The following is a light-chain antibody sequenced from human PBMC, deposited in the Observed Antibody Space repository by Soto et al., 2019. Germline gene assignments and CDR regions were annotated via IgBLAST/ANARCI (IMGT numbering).Light chain of an antibody. CDR1: SSNIGNNY. CDR2: DNN. V-gene: IGLV1-51*01. CDR3: GTWDSSLSAFV. Sequence: QSVLTQPPSVSAAPGQKVTISCSGSSSNIGNNYVSWYQQLPGTAPKLLIYDNNERPSGIPDRFSGSKSGTSATLGITGLQTGDEADYYCGTWDSSLSAFVFGPGTKVTV. J-gene: IGLJ1*01.